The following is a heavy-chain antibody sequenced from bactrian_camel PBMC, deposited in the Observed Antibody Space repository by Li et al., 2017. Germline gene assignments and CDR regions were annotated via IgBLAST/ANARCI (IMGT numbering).Heavy chain of an antibody. Sequence: HVQLVESGGGSVQAVGSLRLSCAASGYTYSSYCMGWFRQAPGKEREGVAAIDSDGSTSYADSVKGRFTISRGNADNTLYLQMNSLKPDDSAMYYCAVRLSSVCYNRAETFEHWGQGTQVTVS. D-gene: IGHD2*01. J-gene: IGHJ4*01. CDR3: AVRLSSVCYNRAETFEH. CDR2: IDSDGST. CDR1: GYTYSSYC. V-gene: IGHV3S26*01.